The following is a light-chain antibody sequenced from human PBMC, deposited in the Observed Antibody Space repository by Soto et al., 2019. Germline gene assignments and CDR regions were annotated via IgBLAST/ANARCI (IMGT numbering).Light chain of an antibody. CDR3: NLYPRSNISV. J-gene: IGLJ1*01. Sequence: QSVLTQPPSVSAAPGQQVTISCSGSSSDVGYYNHVSWYQQSPGTVPKLLICEVTSRHSGVPDRFSGYKSGNTASLTISGLQAEDEADYYCNLYPRSNISVSGTGTKVT. CDR2: EVT. CDR1: SSDVGYYNH. V-gene: IGLV2-18*01.